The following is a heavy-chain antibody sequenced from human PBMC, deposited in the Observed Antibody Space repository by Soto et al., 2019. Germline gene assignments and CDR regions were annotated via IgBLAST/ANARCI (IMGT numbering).Heavy chain of an antibody. V-gene: IGHV1-3*01. Sequence: GASVKVSCKASGYTFISYAMHWVRQAPGQSLEWMGWINAGSGDTKYSQKFQGRVTITRDTFASTAYMELSSLRSEDTAVYYCARGYYDSSGYYQYYFDYWGQGTLVTVSS. J-gene: IGHJ4*02. CDR2: INAGSGDT. D-gene: IGHD3-22*01. CDR3: ARGYYDSSGYYQYYFDY. CDR1: GYTFISYA.